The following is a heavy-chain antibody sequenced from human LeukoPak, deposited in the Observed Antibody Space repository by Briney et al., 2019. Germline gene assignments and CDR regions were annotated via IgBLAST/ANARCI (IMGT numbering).Heavy chain of an antibody. CDR1: GYTFTSYG. V-gene: IGHV1-18*01. D-gene: IGHD2-8*01. J-gene: IGHJ6*03. CDR2: ISAYNGNT. CDR3: ARLGVPPLQADYYMDV. Sequence: GASVKVSCKASGYTFTSYGISWVRQAPGQGLEWMGWISAYNGNTNYAQKLQGRVTMTTDTSTSTAYMELRSLRSDDTAVYYCARLGVPPLQADYYMDVWGKGTTVTVSS.